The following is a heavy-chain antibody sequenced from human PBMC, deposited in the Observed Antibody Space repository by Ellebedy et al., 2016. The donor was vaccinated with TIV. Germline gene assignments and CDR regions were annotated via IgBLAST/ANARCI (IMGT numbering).Heavy chain of an antibody. J-gene: IGHJ4*01. CDR3: STLSDTGY. Sequence: GESLKISCAASGFTFSRHWMHCIRQAPGKGLVWLSRINGDGGFTSHADFVKGRFTISRDNAKNTLYLQMNRLKAEDTAMYYCSTLSDTGYWGHGTLVTVSS. CDR1: GFTFSRHW. V-gene: IGHV3-74*01. CDR2: INGDGGFT. D-gene: IGHD2-21*02.